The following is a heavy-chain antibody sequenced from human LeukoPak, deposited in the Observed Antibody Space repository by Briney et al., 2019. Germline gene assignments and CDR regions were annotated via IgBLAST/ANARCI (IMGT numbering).Heavy chain of an antibody. CDR2: ISSSGSTI. Sequence: PGGSLRLSCAASGFTFSSYEMHWVRQAPGKGLEWVSYISSSGSTIYYADSVKGRFTISRDNAKNSLYLQMNSLRAEDTAVYYCARQGLRYFDWLSIMGIDYWGQGTLVTVSS. D-gene: IGHD3-9*01. CDR3: ARQGLRYFDWLSIMGIDY. J-gene: IGHJ4*02. V-gene: IGHV3-48*03. CDR1: GFTFSSYE.